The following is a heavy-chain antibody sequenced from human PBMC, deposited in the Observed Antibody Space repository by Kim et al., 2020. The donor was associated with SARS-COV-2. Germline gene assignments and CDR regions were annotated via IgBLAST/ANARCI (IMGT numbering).Heavy chain of an antibody. D-gene: IGHD3-9*01. CDR2: IYYSGST. CDR1: GGSISSSSYY. V-gene: IGHV4-39*01. J-gene: IGHJ6*02. Sequence: SETLSLTCTVSGGSISSSSYYWGWIRQPPGKGLEWIGSIYYSGSTYYNPSLKSRVTISVDTSKNQFSLKLSSVTAADTAVYYCARLAFDWLGNYYYYYGMDVWGQGTTVTVSS. CDR3: ARLAFDWLGNYYYYYGMDV.